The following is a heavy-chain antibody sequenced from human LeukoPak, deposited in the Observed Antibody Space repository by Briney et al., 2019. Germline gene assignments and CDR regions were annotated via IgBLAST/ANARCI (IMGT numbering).Heavy chain of an antibody. J-gene: IGHJ4*02. Sequence: SETLSLTCTVSGGSISSGSYYSSWIRQPAGKGLEWIGRIYTSGSTNYNPSLKSRVTISVDTSKNQFSLKLSSVTAADTAVYYCASELAGIFDYWGQGTLVTVSS. CDR1: GGSISSGSYY. D-gene: IGHD3-10*01. CDR3: ASELAGIFDY. V-gene: IGHV4-61*02. CDR2: IYTSGST.